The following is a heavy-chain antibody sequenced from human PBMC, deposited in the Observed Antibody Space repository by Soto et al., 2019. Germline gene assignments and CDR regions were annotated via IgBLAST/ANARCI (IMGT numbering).Heavy chain of an antibody. CDR2: ISSTSSTI. CDR1: GFTFSTYS. D-gene: IGHD2-2*01. CDR3: ARENVVVPAVV. V-gene: IGHV3-48*04. J-gene: IGHJ4*02. Sequence: GGSLRLSCAASGFTFSTYSMNWVRQVPGKGLEWVSYISSTSSTIYYADSVKGRFTISRDNAKNSLYLQMNSLRAEDTAVYYCARENVVVPAVVWGQGTLVTVSS.